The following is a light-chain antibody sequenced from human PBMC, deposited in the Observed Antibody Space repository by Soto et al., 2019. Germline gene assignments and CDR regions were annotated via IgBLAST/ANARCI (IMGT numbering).Light chain of an antibody. CDR3: HQYDSSPLT. CDR1: QSVSSSY. CDR2: GAS. V-gene: IGKV3-20*01. J-gene: IGKJ4*01. Sequence: EIVLTQSPGTLSLSPGERATLSCRASQSVSSSYLAWYQQKPGQAPRLLIYGASSRATGIPDRFSVSGSGTDFTFTISRLEPDDVAVYYCHQYDSSPLTFGGGTKVEIK.